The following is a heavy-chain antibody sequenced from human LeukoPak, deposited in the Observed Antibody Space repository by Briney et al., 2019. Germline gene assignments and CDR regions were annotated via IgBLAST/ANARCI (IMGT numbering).Heavy chain of an antibody. J-gene: IGHJ4*02. CDR2: IIPIFGTA. CDR3: ATITMVRGVPPGGFDY. CDR1: GGTFSSYA. V-gene: IGHV1-69*13. Sequence: ASVKVSCKASGGTFSSYAISWVRQAPGQGLEWMGGIIPIFGTANYAQKFQGRVTITADESTSTAYMELSSLRSEDTAVYYCATITMVRGVPPGGFDYWGQGTLVTVSS. D-gene: IGHD3-10*01.